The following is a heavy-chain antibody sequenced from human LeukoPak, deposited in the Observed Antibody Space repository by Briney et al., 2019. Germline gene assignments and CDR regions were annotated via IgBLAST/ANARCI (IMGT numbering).Heavy chain of an antibody. J-gene: IGHJ3*02. D-gene: IGHD3-22*01. CDR1: GYTFTGYY. CDR3: ARYHYYDSSDAFDI. CDR2: INPNSGGT. Sequence: ASVKVSCKASGYTFTGYYMHWVRQAPGQGLEWMGWINPNSGGTNYAQKFQGRVTMTRDTSISTAYMELSRLRSDDTAVYYCARYHYYDSSDAFDIWGQGTMVTVSS. V-gene: IGHV1-2*02.